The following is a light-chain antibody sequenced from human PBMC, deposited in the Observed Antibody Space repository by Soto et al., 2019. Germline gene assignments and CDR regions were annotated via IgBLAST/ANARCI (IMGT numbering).Light chain of an antibody. Sequence: QSVLTQPPSVSGAPGQRVTISCTGSSSNIGAHYDVHWYQQLPGTAPKLLIYGNSNRPSGVPDRFSGSKSGTSASLAITGRQAEDEADYYCQSYGNSLSVDVFGTGTKRTVL. CDR1: SSNIGAHYD. J-gene: IGLJ1*01. CDR3: QSYGNSLSVDV. CDR2: GNS. V-gene: IGLV1-40*01.